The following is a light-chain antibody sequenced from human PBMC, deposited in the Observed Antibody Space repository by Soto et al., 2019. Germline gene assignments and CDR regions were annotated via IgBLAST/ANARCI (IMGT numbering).Light chain of an antibody. Sequence: QSALTQPRSVSGSPGQSVTISCTGTNSDVGGYNYVSWYQQHPVKAPKLMIYDVTKRPSGVPDRFSGSKSGNTASLTISGLQAEDEADYYCCSYAGSYTRYVFGTGTKLTVL. V-gene: IGLV2-11*01. CDR1: NSDVGGYNY. J-gene: IGLJ1*01. CDR3: CSYAGSYTRYV. CDR2: DVT.